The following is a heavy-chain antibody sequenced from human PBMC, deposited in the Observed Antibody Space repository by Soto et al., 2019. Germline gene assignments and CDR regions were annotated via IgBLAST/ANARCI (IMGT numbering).Heavy chain of an antibody. J-gene: IGHJ4*02. CDR3: AKSTFSPYYYDSSSDTYYFDY. Sequence: QLQLQESGPGLVKPSETLSLTCTVSGGSISSSSYYWGWIRQPPGKGLEWIGSIYYSGSTYYNPSLKSRVTISVDTSKNQFSLKLSSVTAADTAVYYCAKSTFSPYYYDSSSDTYYFDYWGQGTLVTVSS. CDR2: IYYSGST. D-gene: IGHD3-22*01. CDR1: GGSISSSSYY. V-gene: IGHV4-39*01.